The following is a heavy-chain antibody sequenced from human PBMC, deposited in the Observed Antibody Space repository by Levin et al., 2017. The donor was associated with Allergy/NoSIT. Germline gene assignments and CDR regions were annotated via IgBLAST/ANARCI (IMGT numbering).Heavy chain of an antibody. J-gene: IGHJ4*02. CDR3: VRHAGFSESDYDNYSFDT. CDR2: IYHSGSP. D-gene: IGHD5-12*01. CDR1: GGSIIGFY. V-gene: IGHV4-59*08. Sequence: SETLSLTCTVSGGSIIGFYWSWIRQPPEKGLEWLGYIYHSGSPNYNPSLKSRVTISTDTSNKRVSLNLSSATAADTAVYFCVRHAGFSESDYDNYSFDTWGQGALVTVSS.